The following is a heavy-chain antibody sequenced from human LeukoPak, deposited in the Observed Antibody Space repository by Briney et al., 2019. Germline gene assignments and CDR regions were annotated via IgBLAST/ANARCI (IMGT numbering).Heavy chain of an antibody. CDR2: ISAYNGNT. Sequence: GASVKVSCKASGYTFTSYGISWVRQAPGQGLEWMGWISAYNGNTKYSQKFQGRVTITRDTSASTAYMELSSLRSEDTAVYYCARSYYDSSGYSPYYYYYGMDVWGQGTTVTVSS. J-gene: IGHJ6*02. CDR3: ARSYYDSSGYSPYYYYYGMDV. CDR1: GYTFTSYG. V-gene: IGHV1-18*01. D-gene: IGHD3-22*01.